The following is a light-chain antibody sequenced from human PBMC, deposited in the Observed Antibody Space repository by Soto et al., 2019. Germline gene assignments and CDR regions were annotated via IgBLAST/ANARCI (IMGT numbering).Light chain of an antibody. J-gene: IGKJ1*01. V-gene: IGKV3-15*01. CDR3: QQYTDWPLA. CDR2: GAF. Sequence: IVMAQSPVTLSVSPGERVTLSCRASQSVSSNLAWYQQKPGQAPSLLIYGAFTRATGIPARFSGTGSGTEFTLTISSLQSEDLALYYCQQYTDWPLAFGQGTKVDIK. CDR1: QSVSSN.